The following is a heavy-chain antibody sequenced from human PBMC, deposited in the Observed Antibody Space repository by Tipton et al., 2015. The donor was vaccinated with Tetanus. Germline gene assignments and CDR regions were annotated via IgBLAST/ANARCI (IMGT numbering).Heavy chain of an antibody. J-gene: IGHJ4*02. CDR2: IYYSGST. CDR1: GGPISSGGYY. Sequence: TLSLTCTVSGGPISSGGYYWSWIRQHPGKGLEWIGDIYYSGSTYYNPSLKSRVTLSVDTSKNHFCLKLNSVSAADTAVYYCARDQARGARGWNYFDYWGQGTLVTVSS. CDR3: ARDQARGARGWNYFDY. D-gene: IGHD1-26*01. V-gene: IGHV4-31*03.